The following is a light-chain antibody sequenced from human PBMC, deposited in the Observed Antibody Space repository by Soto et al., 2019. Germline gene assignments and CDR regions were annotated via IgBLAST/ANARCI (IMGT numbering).Light chain of an antibody. CDR2: DAS. CDR1: QSISSW. Sequence: DIQMTQSPSTLSASVGDRVTITCRASQSISSWLAWYQQKPGKAPNLLIYDASNLESGVPSRFSGSGSGTEFTLTISSXQPDDFATYYCQQYNSYQWTFGQGTKVDIK. V-gene: IGKV1-5*01. CDR3: QQYNSYQWT. J-gene: IGKJ1*01.